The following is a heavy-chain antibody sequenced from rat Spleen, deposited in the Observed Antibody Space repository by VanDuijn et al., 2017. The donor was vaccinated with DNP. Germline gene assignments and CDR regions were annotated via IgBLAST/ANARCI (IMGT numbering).Heavy chain of an antibody. CDR3: ARWTRYFDS. V-gene: IGHV3-1*01. CDR1: GYSITSHY. Sequence: EVQLQESGSGLVKPSQSLSLTCSVTGYSITSHYWGWIRKFPGNKMEYIGHISYSGSTNYNPSLKSRISITRDTSKNHFFLQLNSATTEETATYYCARWTRYFDSWGQGVLVTVSS. J-gene: IGHJ2*01. CDR2: ISYSGST. D-gene: IGHD1-7*01.